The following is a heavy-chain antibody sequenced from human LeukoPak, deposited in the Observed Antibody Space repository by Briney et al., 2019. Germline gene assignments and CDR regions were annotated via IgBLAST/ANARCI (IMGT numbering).Heavy chain of an antibody. CDR3: ARDVSDVPRTGGDAFDI. D-gene: IGHD3-16*01. Sequence: PSETLSLTCTVSGGSISSYYWSWIRQPPGKGLEWIGYIYYSGSTNYNPSLKSRVTISVDTSKNQFSLKLSSVTAADTAVYYCARDVSDVPRTGGDAFDIWGQGTMVTVSS. V-gene: IGHV4-59*01. CDR2: IYYSGST. J-gene: IGHJ3*02. CDR1: GGSISSYY.